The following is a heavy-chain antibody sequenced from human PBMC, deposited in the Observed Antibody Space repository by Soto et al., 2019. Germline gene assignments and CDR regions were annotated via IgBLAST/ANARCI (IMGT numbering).Heavy chain of an antibody. J-gene: IGHJ6*02. CDR3: ARDNGRPQLGGNYYYITDV. Sequence: QVQRVQSGAEVKEPGSSVKVSCQASGGTFSSYALSWVRQAPGQGLEWMGGIIPLFRTPDYAQKFQGRVTITADESTSTAYMELSSLRSEDTAIYYCARDNGRPQLGGNYYYITDVWGQGTTITVSS. V-gene: IGHV1-69*12. D-gene: IGHD3-3*02. CDR1: GGTFSSYA. CDR2: IIPLFRTP.